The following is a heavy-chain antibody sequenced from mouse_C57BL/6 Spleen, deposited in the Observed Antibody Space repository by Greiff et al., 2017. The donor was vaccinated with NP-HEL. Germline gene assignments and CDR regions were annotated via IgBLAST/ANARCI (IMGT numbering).Heavy chain of an antibody. CDR3: AVYYGSEAMDY. CDR1: GFTFSSYG. Sequence: EVQGVESGGDLVKPGGSLKLSCAASGFTFSSYGMSWVRQTPDKRLEWVATISSGGSYTYYPDSVKGRFTISRDNAKNTLYLQMSSLKSEDTAMYYCAVYYGSEAMDYWGQGTSVTVSS. V-gene: IGHV5-6*01. D-gene: IGHD1-1*01. J-gene: IGHJ4*01. CDR2: ISSGGSYT.